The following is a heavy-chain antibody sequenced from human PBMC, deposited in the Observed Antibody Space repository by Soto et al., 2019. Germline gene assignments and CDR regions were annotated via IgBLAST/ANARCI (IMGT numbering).Heavy chain of an antibody. Sequence: SETLSLTCAVSGGSISSSNWWSWVRQPPGKGLEWIGEIYHSGSTNYNPSLKSRVTISVDKSKNQSSLKLSSVTAADTAVYYCERRGSFGSFGAKGPFDIWGQGTMVTVSS. V-gene: IGHV4-4*02. CDR3: ERRGSFGSFGAKGPFDI. J-gene: IGHJ3*02. CDR2: IYHSGST. CDR1: GGSISSSNW. D-gene: IGHD1-26*01.